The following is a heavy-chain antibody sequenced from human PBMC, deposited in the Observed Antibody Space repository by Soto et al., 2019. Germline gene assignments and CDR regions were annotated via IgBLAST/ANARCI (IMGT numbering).Heavy chain of an antibody. CDR2: IYYSGST. CDR1: GGSISSGDYY. CDR3: ARVATTHLFDY. D-gene: IGHD5-12*01. Sequence: SSETLSLTCTVSGGSISSGDYYWSWIRQPPGKGLEWIGYIYYSGSTYFNPSLKSRVTISVDTSKNQFSLKLSSVTAADTAVYYCARVATTHLFDYWGQGTLVTVSS. J-gene: IGHJ4*02. V-gene: IGHV4-30-4*01.